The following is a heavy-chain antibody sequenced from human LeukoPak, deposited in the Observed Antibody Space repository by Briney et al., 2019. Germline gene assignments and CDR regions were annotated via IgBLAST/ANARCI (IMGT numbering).Heavy chain of an antibody. Sequence: GGSVNVSFKASRYTLTDHYIHDVRQARSQGLEWMGWINTNTGDTNSAKKLHGSVTITRNTSISTAYMELSRLRSDDTTLYYCARRSLRNFDYWGPGTLVTVSS. CDR3: ARRSLRNFDY. CDR1: RYTLTDHY. D-gene: IGHD5/OR15-5a*01. CDR2: INTNTGDT. J-gene: IGHJ4*02. V-gene: IGHV1-2*02.